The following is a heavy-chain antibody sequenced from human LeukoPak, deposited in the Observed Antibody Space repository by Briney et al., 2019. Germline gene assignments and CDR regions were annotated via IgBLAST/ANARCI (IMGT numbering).Heavy chain of an antibody. CDR3: ARRGQWELDHALDI. CDR2: INHSGST. CDR1: DGSFSGYY. D-gene: IGHD1-26*01. V-gene: IGHV4-34*01. J-gene: IGHJ3*02. Sequence: SETLSLTCAVYDGSFSGYYWSWIRQPPGKGLEWIGEINHSGSTNYNPSLKSRVTISVDTSKNQFSLKLSSVTAADTAVYYCARRGQWELDHALDIWGQGTMVTVSS.